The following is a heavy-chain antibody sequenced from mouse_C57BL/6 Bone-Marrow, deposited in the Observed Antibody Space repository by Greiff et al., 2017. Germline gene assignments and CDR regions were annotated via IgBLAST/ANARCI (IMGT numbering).Heavy chain of an antibody. Sequence: EVKLVESGGDLVKPGGSLKLSCAASGFTFSSYGMSWVRQTPDKRLEWVATISSGGSYTYSPDSVKGRFTISRDNAKNTLYLQMSSRKSEDTARYYCARPYGIDWYFDVWGTGTTVTVSS. CDR3: ARPYGIDWYFDV. D-gene: IGHD2-1*01. J-gene: IGHJ1*03. V-gene: IGHV5-6*01. CDR1: GFTFSSYG. CDR2: ISSGGSYT.